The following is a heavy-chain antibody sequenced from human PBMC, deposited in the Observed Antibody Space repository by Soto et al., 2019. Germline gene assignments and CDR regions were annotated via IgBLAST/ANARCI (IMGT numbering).Heavy chain of an antibody. CDR3: AREQCSNRYIYCADGAVDGVDR. J-gene: IGHJ5*02. CDR1: GFSFRTYA. V-gene: IGHV3-23*01. CDR2: ISGSGATT. Sequence: WSLILSCAASGFSFRTYAMSWVRQAPGKGLAWVSAISGSGATTFYADSMKGRFTISRDNSRDTLYLQMNSLRAEDTAVYFCAREQCSNRYIYCADGAVDGVDRWCGGTPVTV. D-gene: IGHD2-8*01.